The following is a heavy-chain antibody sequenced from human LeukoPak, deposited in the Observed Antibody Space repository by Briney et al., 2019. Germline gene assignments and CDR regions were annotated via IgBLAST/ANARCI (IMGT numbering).Heavy chain of an antibody. J-gene: IGHJ2*01. CDR1: GFTLSSYE. CDR2: ISGSGGTI. CDR3: TRDTLRGYFDP. Sequence: GGSLRLSCAASGFTLSSYEVNWVSQAPGKGLEWISYISGSGGTIYYADSVKGRFTISRDNAQSSVFLQMNSLRAEDTAVYYCTRDTLRGYFDPWGRGTLVTVSS. V-gene: IGHV3-48*03.